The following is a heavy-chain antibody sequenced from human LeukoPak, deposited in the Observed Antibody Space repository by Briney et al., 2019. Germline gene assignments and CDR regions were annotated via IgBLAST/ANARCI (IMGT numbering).Heavy chain of an antibody. Sequence: SETLSLTCTVSGGTISSGGYYWSWIRQHPGKGLEWIGYIYYSGSTYYNPSLKSRVTISVDTSKNQFSLKLSSVTAADTAVYYCARESSGLHNWFDPWGQGTLVTVSS. J-gene: IGHJ5*02. V-gene: IGHV4-31*03. CDR3: ARESSGLHNWFDP. CDR1: GGTISSGGYY. D-gene: IGHD3-22*01. CDR2: IYYSGST.